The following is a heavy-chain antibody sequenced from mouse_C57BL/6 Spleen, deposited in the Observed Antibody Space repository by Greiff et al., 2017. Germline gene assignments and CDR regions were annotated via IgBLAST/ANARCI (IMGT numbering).Heavy chain of an antibody. V-gene: IGHV1-82*01. CDR3: ATPPGYGSSYCYFDY. J-gene: IGHJ2*01. CDR1: GYAFSSSW. CDR2: IYPGDGDT. Sequence: QVQLQQSGPELVKPGASVKISCKASGYAFSSSWMNWVKQRPGKGLEWIGRIYPGDGDTNYNGKLKGKDTLTADKSSSTAYMQLSCLTSGESAVYFCATPPGYGSSYCYFDYCGQGTTLTVSS. D-gene: IGHD1-1*01.